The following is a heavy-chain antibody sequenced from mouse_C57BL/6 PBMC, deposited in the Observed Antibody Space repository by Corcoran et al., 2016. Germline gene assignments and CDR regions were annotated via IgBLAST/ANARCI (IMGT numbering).Heavy chain of an antibody. D-gene: IGHD2-4*01. CDR3: AIDYDYEWFAY. Sequence: EVQLQQSGPVLVKPGASVKMSCKASGYTFTDYYMNWVKQSHGKSLEWIGVIKPYNGGTSYNQKFKGKATLTVDKSSSTAYMELNSLTSEDSAVYYCAIDYDYEWFAYWGQGTLVTVSA. CDR1: GYTFTDYY. J-gene: IGHJ3*01. CDR2: IKPYNGGT. V-gene: IGHV1-19*01.